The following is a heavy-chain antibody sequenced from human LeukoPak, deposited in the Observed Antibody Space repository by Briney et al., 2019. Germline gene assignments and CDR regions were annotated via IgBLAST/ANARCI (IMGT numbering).Heavy chain of an antibody. Sequence: GESPKISCKGSEFSFNSYWLAWVRQTPGVGLEYMAIIYPADGDTRYSPSFQGQVTISADTSISTAYLQWNSLKASDTAMYFCVRLRSGYGSGSFDYWGQGTLIIVSS. CDR1: EFSFNSYW. V-gene: IGHV5-51*01. D-gene: IGHD3-10*01. J-gene: IGHJ4*02. CDR3: VRLRSGYGSGSFDY. CDR2: IYPADGDT.